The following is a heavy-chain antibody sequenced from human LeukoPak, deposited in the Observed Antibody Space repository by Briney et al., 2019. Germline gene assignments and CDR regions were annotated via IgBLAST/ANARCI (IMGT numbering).Heavy chain of an antibody. CDR2: IYTSGST. CDR3: ARGRITIFGVVTAALGI. CDR1: GGSISSGSYY. Sequence: SQTLSLTCTVSGGSISSGSYYRSWIRQPAGKGLEWIGRIYTSGSTNYNPSLKSPFTISVDTSKNQFSLKLSSVTAADTAVYYCARGRITIFGVVTAALGIWGQGTMVTVSS. V-gene: IGHV4-61*02. J-gene: IGHJ3*02. D-gene: IGHD3-3*01.